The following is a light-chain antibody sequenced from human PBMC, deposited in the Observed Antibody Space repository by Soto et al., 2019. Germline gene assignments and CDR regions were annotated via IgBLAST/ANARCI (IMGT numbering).Light chain of an antibody. J-gene: IGKJ1*01. CDR3: QQSYSTAWT. V-gene: IGKV1-39*01. CDR2: AAA. Sequence: DIQMTQSPSSLSASVGDRVTITCRASQSISTYLNWYQHKPGKAPRLLIHAAARLQSGVPSRFSGSGSGTDFTLTISSLQPEDSATYYCQQSYSTAWTFGQGTKVEIK. CDR1: QSISTY.